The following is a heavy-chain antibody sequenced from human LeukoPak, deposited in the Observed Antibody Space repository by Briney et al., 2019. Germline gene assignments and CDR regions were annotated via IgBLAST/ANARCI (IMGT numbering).Heavy chain of an antibody. V-gene: IGHV1-69*05. CDR1: GYTFTSYG. CDR2: IVPIFGTA. Sequence: ASVKVSCKASGYTFTSYGISWVRQAPGQGLEWMGGIVPIFGTANYAQKFQGRVTTTTDESTSTAYMELSSLRSEDTAVYYCARDESLDYWGQGTLVTVSS. J-gene: IGHJ4*02. CDR3: ARDESLDY.